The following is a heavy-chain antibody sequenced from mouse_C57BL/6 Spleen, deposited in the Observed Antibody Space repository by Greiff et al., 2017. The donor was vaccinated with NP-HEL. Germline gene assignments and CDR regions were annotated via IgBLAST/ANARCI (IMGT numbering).Heavy chain of an antibody. V-gene: IGHV14-4*01. CDR3: TTGGLAY. D-gene: IGHD3-2*02. J-gene: IGHJ3*01. CDR2: IDPENGDT. Sequence: EVQLQESGAELVRPGASVKLSCTASGFNIKDDYMHWVKQRPEQGLEWIGWIDPENGDTEYASKFQGKATITADTSSNTAYLQLSSLTSEDTAVYYCTTGGLAYWGQGTLVTVSA. CDR1: GFNIKDDY.